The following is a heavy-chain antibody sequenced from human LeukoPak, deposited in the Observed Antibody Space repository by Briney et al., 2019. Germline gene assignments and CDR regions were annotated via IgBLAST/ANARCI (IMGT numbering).Heavy chain of an antibody. J-gene: IGHJ3*02. Sequence: GGSLRLSCATSGFTFSKYWTHWVRQPPGKELVWVSRISPDGSSTSYADSVKGRFTISRDNAKNILFLQMNSLRAEDTALYYCASHGDYDAFDIRGQGTMVTVSS. V-gene: IGHV3-74*01. D-gene: IGHD4-17*01. CDR2: ISPDGSST. CDR1: GFTFSKYW. CDR3: ASHGDYDAFDI.